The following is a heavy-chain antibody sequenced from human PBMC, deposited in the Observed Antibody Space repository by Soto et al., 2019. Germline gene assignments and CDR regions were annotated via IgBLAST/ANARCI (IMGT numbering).Heavy chain of an antibody. CDR1: GYTFTSYD. V-gene: IGHV1-8*01. Sequence: QVQLVQSGAEVKKPGASVKVSCKASGYTFTSYDINWVRQATGQGLEWMGWMNHNSGNTGYAQKFQGRVTMTRNTSISTAYMELSSLRSEDTAVYYCARGFHYYGSGSTTYYFDYWGQGTLVTVSS. D-gene: IGHD3-10*01. CDR2: MNHNSGNT. J-gene: IGHJ4*02. CDR3: ARGFHYYGSGSTTYYFDY.